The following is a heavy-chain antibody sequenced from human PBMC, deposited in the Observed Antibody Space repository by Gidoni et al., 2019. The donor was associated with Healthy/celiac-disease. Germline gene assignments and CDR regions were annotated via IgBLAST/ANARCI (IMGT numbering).Heavy chain of an antibody. CDR1: GVTLSSYA. V-gene: IGHV3-23*01. CDR3: AKDHGGLGIAVALEFDI. J-gene: IGHJ3*02. Sequence: EVQLLESGGGLVQPGGSLRLSCAAAGVTLSSYAMSWVRQAPGKGLEGVSAIGGSGGSTYYADSVKGRFTISRDNSKNTLYLQMNSLRAEDTAVYYCAKDHGGLGIAVALEFDIWGQGTMVTVSS. CDR2: IGGSGGST. D-gene: IGHD6-19*01.